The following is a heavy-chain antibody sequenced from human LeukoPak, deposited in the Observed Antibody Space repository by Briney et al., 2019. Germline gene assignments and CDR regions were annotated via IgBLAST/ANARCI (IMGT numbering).Heavy chain of an antibody. CDR1: GDTFTTYD. V-gene: IGHV1-8*01. Sequence: ASVKVSCKASGDTFTTYDINWVRRATGQGLEWLGWMNPNSGNTDYAQKFQDRVTMTRDTSINTAYMEVSSLRSEDSAVYYCARGHAYYDSLTGYSIYALDAWGQGTTVTVSS. CDR3: ARGHAYYDSLTGYSIYALDA. CDR2: MNPNSGNT. D-gene: IGHD3-9*01. J-gene: IGHJ6*02.